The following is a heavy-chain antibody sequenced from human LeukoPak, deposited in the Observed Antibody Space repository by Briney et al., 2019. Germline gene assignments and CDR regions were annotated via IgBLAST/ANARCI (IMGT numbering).Heavy chain of an antibody. Sequence: GGSLRLSCEVPGFTLRTYWMSWVRQAPGKGLEWVACIKEDGSETYYVNSAKGRFTISRDNVKNSIYLEMNSLRGDDTAVYYCVRDGRWPLVGDYWGQGTLVAVSS. CDR1: GFTLRTYW. CDR2: IKEDGSET. CDR3: VRDGRWPLVGDY. D-gene: IGHD4-23*01. V-gene: IGHV3-7*01. J-gene: IGHJ4*02.